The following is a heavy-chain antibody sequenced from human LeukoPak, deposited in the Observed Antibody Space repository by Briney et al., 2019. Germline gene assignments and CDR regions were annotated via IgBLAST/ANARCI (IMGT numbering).Heavy chain of an antibody. J-gene: IGHJ4*02. V-gene: IGHV1-46*01. CDR1: GYIFPSYY. D-gene: IGHD1-26*01. CDR2: INPSCGNT. Sequence: GASVKVSCKASGYIFPSYYMHWVRQPPAQGLEGMGVINPSCGNTSYAQKIQGRVTMTRDMSTRTVYMELSSLRSEYTAVYYCASDRDSGSYFDYWGQGTLVTVSS. CDR3: ASDRDSGSYFDY.